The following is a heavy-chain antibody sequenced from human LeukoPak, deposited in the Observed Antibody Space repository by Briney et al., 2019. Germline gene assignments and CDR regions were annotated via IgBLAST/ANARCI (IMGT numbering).Heavy chain of an antibody. CDR3: ARDLQGYCSSTSCETEYYYYYGMDV. CDR2: IWYDGSNK. D-gene: IGHD2-2*01. V-gene: IGHV3-33*01. J-gene: IGHJ6*02. CDR1: GFTFSSYG. Sequence: GRSLRLSCAASGFTFSSYGMHWVRQAPGKGLEWVAVIWYDGSNKYYADSVKGRFTISRDNSKNTLYLQMNSLRAEDTAVYYCARDLQGYCSSTSCETEYYYYYGMDVWGQGTTVTVSS.